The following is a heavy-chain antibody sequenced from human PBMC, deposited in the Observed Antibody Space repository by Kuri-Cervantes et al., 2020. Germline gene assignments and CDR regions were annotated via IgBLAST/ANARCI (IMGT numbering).Heavy chain of an antibody. Sequence: GGSLRLSCAASGFTFSSYAMNWVRQAPGKGLEWVAGISDGGSTTYYADSVKGRFIVSRDNSKNTLYLQMNSLRAEDTAIYYCAARWFNWGQGTLVTVSS. D-gene: IGHD3-10*01. CDR3: AARWFN. CDR1: GFTFSSYA. V-gene: IGHV3-23*01. J-gene: IGHJ4*02. CDR2: ISDGGSTT.